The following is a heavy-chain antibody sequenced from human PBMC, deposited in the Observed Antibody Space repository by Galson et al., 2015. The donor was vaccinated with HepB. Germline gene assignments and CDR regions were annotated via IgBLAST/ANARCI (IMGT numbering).Heavy chain of an antibody. D-gene: IGHD2-2*01. V-gene: IGHV5-51*03. CDR2: IYPGDSDT. CDR3: ASLGYCSSTICYGFDY. Sequence: QSGAEVTKPGESLKISCKGSGYSFTSYWIGWVRQMPGKGLEWMGIIYPGDSDTRYSPSFQGQVTIPADKSISTAYLQWSSLKASDTAMYYCASLGYCSSTICYGFDYWGQGTLVTVSS. J-gene: IGHJ4*02. CDR1: GYSFTSYW.